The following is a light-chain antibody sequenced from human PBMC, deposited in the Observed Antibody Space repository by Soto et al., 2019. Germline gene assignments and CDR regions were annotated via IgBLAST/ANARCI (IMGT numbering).Light chain of an antibody. CDR1: SSNIGSKT. J-gene: IGLJ3*02. V-gene: IGLV1-44*01. CDR3: AAWDDSLNAV. Sequence: QSVLTQPPSASGTPGQRVTISCSGSSSNIGSKTVNWYQQLPGTAPKLLIYSNNQRPSGVPDRFSGSKSGTSASLAISGLQSEDEADYYCAAWDDSLNAVFGGGTKLTVL. CDR2: SNN.